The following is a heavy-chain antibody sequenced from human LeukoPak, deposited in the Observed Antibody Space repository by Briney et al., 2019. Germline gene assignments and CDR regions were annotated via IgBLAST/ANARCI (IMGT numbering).Heavy chain of an antibody. D-gene: IGHD3-10*01. V-gene: IGHV3-NL1*01. CDR1: GFTFSSYG. CDR3: ARGGSQPITMHVFDF. Sequence: GGSLRLSCAASGFTFSSYGMHWVRQAPGKGLEWVAIISGRGHITYYANSVKGRFSISRDNSKNTMYMQMNSLRVEDTAMYYCARGGSQPITMHVFDFWGQGTLVSVSS. J-gene: IGHJ4*02. CDR2: ISGRGHIT.